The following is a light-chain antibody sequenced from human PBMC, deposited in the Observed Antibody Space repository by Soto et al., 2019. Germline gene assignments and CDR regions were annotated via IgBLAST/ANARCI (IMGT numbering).Light chain of an antibody. J-gene: IGLJ2*01. CDR2: DNY. Sequence: QSVLTQAPSASGAPGQRGTMSCSGSSSNIGTNTVNWYQQLPGTPPKFLIYDNYRRPSGVPDRFSGSQSGTSASLAISGLQSDDEADYYCAAWDDSLNRPVFGGGTKVTVL. CDR3: AAWDDSLNRPV. CDR1: SSNIGTNT. V-gene: IGLV1-44*01.